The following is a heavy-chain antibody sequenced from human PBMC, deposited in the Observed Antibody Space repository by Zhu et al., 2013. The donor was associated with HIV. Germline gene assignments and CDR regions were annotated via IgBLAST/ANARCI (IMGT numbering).Heavy chain of an antibody. J-gene: IGHJ4*02. V-gene: IGHV4-59*12. D-gene: IGHD7-27*01. CDR2: IHFSGRT. CDR3: ARTNWGIFDY. Sequence: QVQLQESGPGLVKPSETLSLTCTVSGGSIRNYYWSWMRQPPGKGLEWIGHIHFSGRTNYNPSLKSRVTISVDMSKSQFSLKLSSVTAADTAVYYCARTNWGIFDYWGQGTLVTVSS. CDR1: GGSIRNYY.